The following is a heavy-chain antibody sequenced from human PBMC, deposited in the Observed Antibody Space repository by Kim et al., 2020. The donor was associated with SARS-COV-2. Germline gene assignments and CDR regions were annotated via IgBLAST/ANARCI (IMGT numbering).Heavy chain of an antibody. Sequence: SVKVSCKASGGTFSSYAISWVRQAPGQGLEWMGRIIPILGIANYAQKFQGRVTITADKSTSTAYMELSSLRSEDTAVYYCARHGTTGEMATIYWFDPWGQGTLVTVSS. J-gene: IGHJ5*02. CDR3: ARHGTTGEMATIYWFDP. V-gene: IGHV1-69*04. CDR1: GGTFSSYA. CDR2: IIPILGIA. D-gene: IGHD5-12*01.